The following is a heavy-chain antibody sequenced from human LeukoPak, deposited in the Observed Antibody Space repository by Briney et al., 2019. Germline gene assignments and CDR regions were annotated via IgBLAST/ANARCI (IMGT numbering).Heavy chain of an antibody. CDR2: INSDGSST. V-gene: IGHV3-74*01. Sequence: GGSLRLSCAASGFTFSSYWMHWVRQAPGKGLVWVSRINSDGSSTSYADSVKGRFTISRDNAKNTLYLQMNSLRAEDTAVYYCAKSYYDFWRGYYFHFDDWGQGTLVIVSS. CDR1: GFTFSSYW. D-gene: IGHD3-3*01. J-gene: IGHJ4*02. CDR3: AKSYYDFWRGYYFHFDD.